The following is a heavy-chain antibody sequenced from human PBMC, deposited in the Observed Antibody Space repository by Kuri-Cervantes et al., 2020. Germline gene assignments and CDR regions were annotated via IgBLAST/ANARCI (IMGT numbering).Heavy chain of an antibody. V-gene: IGHV3-23*01. CDR2: ISGSGGST. CDR1: GFNFRSYA. CDR3: AKEGYDYYFDY. Sequence: GGSLRLSCAASGFNFRSYAMNWVRQAPGKGLEWVSGISGSGGSTNYADSVKGRFTISRDNSKNTLYLQMNSLRAEDTAVYYCAKEGYDYYFDYWGQGTLVTVSS. J-gene: IGHJ4*02. D-gene: IGHD5-12*01.